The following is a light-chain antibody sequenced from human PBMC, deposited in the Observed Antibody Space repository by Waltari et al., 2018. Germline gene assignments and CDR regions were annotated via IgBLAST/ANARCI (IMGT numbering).Light chain of an antibody. CDR3: SSRDTSGDHWV. Sequence: SSELTQDPAVSVALGQTVRITCQGDSLSTYYATWYQQRPRQAPILVPYPRNSPPSGIPDRFSGSSSGNTASLTITGAQAEDEADYYCSSRDTSGDHWVFGGGTKLTVL. CDR1: SLSTYY. V-gene: IGLV3-19*01. CDR2: PRN. J-gene: IGLJ3*02.